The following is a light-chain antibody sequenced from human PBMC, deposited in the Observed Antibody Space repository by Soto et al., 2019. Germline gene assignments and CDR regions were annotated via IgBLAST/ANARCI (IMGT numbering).Light chain of an antibody. CDR1: QSVSSY. CDR3: QQYYSTPPWT. J-gene: IGKJ1*01. V-gene: IGKV3-11*01. CDR2: DAS. Sequence: EIVLTQSPVTLSLSPGERATLSCRASQSVSSYLAWYQQRPGQAPRLLIYDASNRATGIPARFSGSGSGTDFTLTIDNLEPEDFAIYYCQQYYSTPPWTFGQGTKVEIK.